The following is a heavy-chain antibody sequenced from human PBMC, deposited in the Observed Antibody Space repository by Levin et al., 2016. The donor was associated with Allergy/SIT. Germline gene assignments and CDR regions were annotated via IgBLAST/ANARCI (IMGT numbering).Heavy chain of an antibody. CDR3: ARWGSSSSSRIYYYYGMDV. CDR1: GYTFTSYV. J-gene: IGHJ6*02. Sequence: ASVKVSCKASGYTFTSYVMHWVRQAPGQRLEWMGWINAGNGNTKYSQKFQGRVTITRDTSASTAYMELSSLRSEDTAVYYCARWGSSSSSRIYYYYGMDVWGQGTTVTVSS. CDR2: INAGNGNT. V-gene: IGHV1-3*01. D-gene: IGHD6-6*01.